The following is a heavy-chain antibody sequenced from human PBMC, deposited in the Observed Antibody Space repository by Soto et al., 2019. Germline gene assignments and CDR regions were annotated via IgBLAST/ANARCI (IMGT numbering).Heavy chain of an antibody. CDR2: ISHRGST. D-gene: IGHD3-3*01. CDR3: AREGGVLRLSNWLDP. J-gene: IGHJ5*02. Sequence: QLQLQESGPGLVKPSETLSLTCTVSGDSVSSDSYYWSWIRQPPGKSLEWVGYISHRGSTSYNPSLQSRVSMSIDTSKNQCFLELSSVTAADTASYYCAREGGVLRLSNWLDPWGQGTLVTVSA. CDR1: GDSVSSDSYY. V-gene: IGHV4-61*01.